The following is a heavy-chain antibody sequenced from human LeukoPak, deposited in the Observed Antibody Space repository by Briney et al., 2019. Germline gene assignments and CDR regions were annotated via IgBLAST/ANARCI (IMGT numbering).Heavy chain of an antibody. CDR2: INPSGGST. Sequence: ASVKVSCEASGYTFTSYYMHWVRQAPGQGLEWMGIINPSGGSTSYAQKFQGRVTMTRDTSTSTVYMELSSLRSEDTAVYYCARDNIVVVPAAIFSCWFDPWGQGTLVTVSS. V-gene: IGHV1-46*03. CDR3: ARDNIVVVPAAIFSCWFDP. CDR1: GYTFTSYY. D-gene: IGHD2-2*01. J-gene: IGHJ5*02.